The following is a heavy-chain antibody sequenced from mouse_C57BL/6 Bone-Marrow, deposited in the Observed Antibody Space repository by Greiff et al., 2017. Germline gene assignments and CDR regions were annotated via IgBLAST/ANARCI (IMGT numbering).Heavy chain of an antibody. V-gene: IGHV1-15*01. J-gene: IGHJ3*01. CDR3: TRRAY. CDR2: IDPETGGT. Sequence: VQLQQSGAELVRPGASVTLSCKASGYTFTDHEMHWVKQTPVHGLEWIGAIDPETGGTAYNQKFKGKAILTADKSSSTAYMELRSLTSEDSSVYYCTRRAYWGQGTLVTVSA. CDR1: GYTFTDHE.